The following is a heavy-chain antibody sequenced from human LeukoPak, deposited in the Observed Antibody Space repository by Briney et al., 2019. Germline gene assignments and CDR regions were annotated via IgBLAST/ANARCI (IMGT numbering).Heavy chain of an antibody. D-gene: IGHD3-10*01. CDR2: ISGSGGST. CDR3: AKDLTTYYGSGTYIRY. V-gene: IGHV3-23*01. CDR1: GFTFSSYA. Sequence: PGGSQRLSCAASGFTFSSYAMSWVRQAPGKGLEWVSAISGSGGSTYYADSVKGRFTISRDNSKNTLYLQMNSLRAEDTAVYYCAKDLTTYYGSGTYIRYWGQGTLVTVSS. J-gene: IGHJ4*02.